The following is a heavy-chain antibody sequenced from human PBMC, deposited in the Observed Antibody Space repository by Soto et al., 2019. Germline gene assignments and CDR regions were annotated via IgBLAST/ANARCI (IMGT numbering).Heavy chain of an antibody. CDR3: ARSITIFGVAHGYAFDI. V-gene: IGHV1-18*01. D-gene: IGHD3-3*01. CDR1: CYTLTHHG. Sequence: GSMKLSRKGSCYTLTHHGINRGRPAPGQRLEWMGWISAYNGNTNYAQKLQGRVTMTTDTSTSTAYMELRSLGSDDTAVYYCARSITIFGVAHGYAFDIWGQGTMVTVSS. CDR2: ISAYNGNT. J-gene: IGHJ3*02.